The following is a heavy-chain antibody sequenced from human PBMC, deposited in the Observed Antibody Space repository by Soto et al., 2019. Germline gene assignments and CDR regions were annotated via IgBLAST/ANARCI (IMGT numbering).Heavy chain of an antibody. CDR2: ISYDGSNK. J-gene: IGHJ3*02. Sequence: QVQLVESGGGVVQPGRSLRLSCAASGFTFSSYGMHWVRQAPGKGLEWVAVISYDGSNKYYADSVKGRFTISRDNSKNPLYLQMNSLRAEDTAVYYCASGDDAFDIWGQGTMVTVSS. V-gene: IGHV3-30*03. CDR3: ASGDDAFDI. D-gene: IGHD7-27*01. CDR1: GFTFSSYG.